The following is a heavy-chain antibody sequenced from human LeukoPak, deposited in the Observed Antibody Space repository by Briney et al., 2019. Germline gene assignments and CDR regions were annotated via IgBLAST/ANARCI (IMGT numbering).Heavy chain of an antibody. V-gene: IGHV3-30*04. D-gene: IGHD6-6*01. J-gene: IGHJ6*03. CDR3: ARDRSSVGMEEDYYYMDV. CDR1: GFSFSIYT. Sequence: GGSLRLSCGVSGFSFSIYTLHWVRQAPGKGLEWVAVISKDGSSSYYSDSVKGRFTISRDNSKNTLYLQMNSLRAEDTAVYYCARDRSSVGMEEDYYYMDVWGKGTTVTVSS. CDR2: ISKDGSSS.